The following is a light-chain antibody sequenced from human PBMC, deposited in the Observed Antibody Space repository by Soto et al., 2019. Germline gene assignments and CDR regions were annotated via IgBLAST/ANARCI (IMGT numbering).Light chain of an antibody. V-gene: IGLV2-14*01. CDR2: EVT. CDR1: RDDIGAYDY. Sequence: QSALTQPASVSGSPGQSITISCAGTRDDIGAYDYVSWYQQHPGNAPKLLVYEVTNRPSGVSDRFSGSKSGNTASLTISGLQAEDEADYYCGTWDSSLSAGGVFGGGTKVTVL. CDR3: GTWDSSLSAGGV. J-gene: IGLJ2*01.